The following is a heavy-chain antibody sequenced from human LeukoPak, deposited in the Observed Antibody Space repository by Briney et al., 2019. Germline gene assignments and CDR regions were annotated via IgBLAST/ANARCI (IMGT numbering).Heavy chain of an antibody. J-gene: IGHJ4*02. CDR2: ISGSGGST. Sequence: PGGSLRLSCTASGFTFSSYAMSWVRQAPGKGLEWVSAISGSGGSTYYADSVKGRFTISRDNSKNTLYLQMNSLRAEDTAVYYCAKSITMIVVVFDYWGQGTLVTVSS. V-gene: IGHV3-23*01. CDR3: AKSITMIVVVFDY. D-gene: IGHD3-22*01. CDR1: GFTFSSYA.